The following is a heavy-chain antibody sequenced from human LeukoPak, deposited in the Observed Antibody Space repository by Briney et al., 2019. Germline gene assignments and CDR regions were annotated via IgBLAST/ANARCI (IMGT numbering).Heavy chain of an antibody. CDR1: GFTVSSNY. J-gene: IGHJ4*02. Sequence: GGSLRLSCAASGFTVSSNYMSWVRQAPGKGLEWVSAISGSGGSTYYADSVKGRFTISRDNSKNTLYLQMNSLRAEDTAVYYCAKTTLLVVPAAIPNGGLDYWGQGTLVTVSS. V-gene: IGHV3-23*01. CDR2: ISGSGGST. CDR3: AKTTLLVVPAAIPNGGLDY. D-gene: IGHD2-2*02.